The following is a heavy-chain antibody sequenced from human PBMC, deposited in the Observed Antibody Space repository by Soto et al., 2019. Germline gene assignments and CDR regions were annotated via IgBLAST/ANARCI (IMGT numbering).Heavy chain of an antibody. D-gene: IGHD2-21*01. J-gene: IGHJ6*04. V-gene: IGHV3-7*01. CDR1: GFTFTSIG. CDR3: VRGIASRL. CDR2: ITKDGSEK. Sequence: EVQVVKSGGGWSQPGGSLRPSWAAPGFTFTSIGLTWVRQPPGRGLKWVANITKDGSEKSYVDSVKGRFTISRDNAKSSLYLQMNSLRADDAAVYYCVRGIASRLWGKGTTVIVSS.